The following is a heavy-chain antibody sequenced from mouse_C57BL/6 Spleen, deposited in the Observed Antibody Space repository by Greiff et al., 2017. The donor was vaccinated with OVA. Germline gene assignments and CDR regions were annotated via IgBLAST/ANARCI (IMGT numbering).Heavy chain of an antibody. CDR2: IYPGSGST. CDR3: ARVYYGSRDYWYFDV. D-gene: IGHD1-1*01. Sequence: VQLQQPGAELVKPGASVKMSCKASGYTFTSYWITWVKQRPGQGLEWIGDIYPGSGSTNYNEKFKSKATLTVDTSSSTAYMQLSSLTSEDSAVYYCARVYYGSRDYWYFDVWGTGTTVTVSS. V-gene: IGHV1-55*01. CDR1: GYTFTSYW. J-gene: IGHJ1*03.